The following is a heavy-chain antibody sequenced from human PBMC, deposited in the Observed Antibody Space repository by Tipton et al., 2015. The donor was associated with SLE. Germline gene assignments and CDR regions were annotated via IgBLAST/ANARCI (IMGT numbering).Heavy chain of an antibody. D-gene: IGHD3-10*01. CDR1: GGSISSSSYY. CDR3: ARDFGAMVQGEGAFDI. J-gene: IGHJ3*02. CDR2: IYTSGST. Sequence: TLSLTCTVSGGSISSSSYYWGWIRQPPGKGLEWIGRIYTSGSTNYNPSLKSRVTMSVDTSKNQFSLKLSSVTAADTAVYYCARDFGAMVQGEGAFDIWGQGTMVTVSS. V-gene: IGHV4-61*02.